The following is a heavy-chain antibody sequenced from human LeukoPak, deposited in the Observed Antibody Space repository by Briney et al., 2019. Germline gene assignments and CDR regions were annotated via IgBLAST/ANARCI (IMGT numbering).Heavy chain of an antibody. CDR1: GFTFSSYA. J-gene: IGHJ4*02. CDR3: AKARGHYGSGSYFDY. V-gene: IGHV3-23*01. Sequence: PGGYLRLSCAASGFTFSSYAMSWVRQAPGKGLEWVSAISGSGGSTYYADSVKGRFTISRDNSKNTLYLQMSSLRAEDTAVYYCAKARGHYGSGSYFDYWGQGTLVTVSS. D-gene: IGHD3-10*01. CDR2: ISGSGGST.